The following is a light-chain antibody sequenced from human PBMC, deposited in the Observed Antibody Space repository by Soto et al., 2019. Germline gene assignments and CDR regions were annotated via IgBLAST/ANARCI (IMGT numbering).Light chain of an antibody. CDR1: QSISSW. Sequence: DIQMTQSPSTLSASVGDRVTITCRASQSISSWLAWYQQKPGKAPKLLIYKASSLESGVPSRFSGSGSGTEFTLTISSLQTDDFATYYCQQYSNWPRGTFGQGTKLQIK. CDR3: QQYSNWPRGT. J-gene: IGKJ2*01. V-gene: IGKV1-5*03. CDR2: KAS.